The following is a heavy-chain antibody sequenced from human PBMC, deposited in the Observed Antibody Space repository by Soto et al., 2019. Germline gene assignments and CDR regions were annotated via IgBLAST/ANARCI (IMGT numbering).Heavy chain of an antibody. CDR3: ARVDARGGDYLSFDY. CDR2: IYYSGST. V-gene: IGHV4-31*03. D-gene: IGHD4-17*01. J-gene: IGHJ4*02. CDR1: GGSISSGGYY. Sequence: QVQLQESGPGLVKPSQTLSLTCTVSGGSISSGGYYWSWIRQHPGKGLEWIGYIYYSGSTYYNPSLKGRVTISVDTSKNQFSLKLSSVTAAVTAVYYCARVDARGGDYLSFDYWGQGTLVTVSS.